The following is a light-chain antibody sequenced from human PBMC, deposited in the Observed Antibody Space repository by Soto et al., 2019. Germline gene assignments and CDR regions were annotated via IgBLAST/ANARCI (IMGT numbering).Light chain of an antibody. Sequence: EIKMSQSHSTLSAYVGNRVRTTCRASESISRWLAWYQQKPGKAPKLLIYKASSLESGVPSRCSGSGAGTEFTLTINSLQAGDLATYYCQQHNSFSIPFGQGTLPEVK. V-gene: IGKV1-5*03. CDR3: QQHNSFSIP. J-gene: IGKJ5*01. CDR1: ESISRW. CDR2: KAS.